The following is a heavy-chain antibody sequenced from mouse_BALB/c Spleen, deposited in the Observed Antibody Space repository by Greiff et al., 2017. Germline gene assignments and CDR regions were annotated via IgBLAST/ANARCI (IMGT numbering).Heavy chain of an antibody. J-gene: IGHJ4*01. V-gene: IGHV1-18*01. CDR3: ARRNFDYGSSPYYYAMDY. D-gene: IGHD1-1*01. CDR1: GYSFTGYT. Sequence: EVQLQQSGPELVKPGASMKISCKASGYSFTGYTMNWVKQSHGKNLERIGLINPYNGGTSYNQKFKGKATLTVDKSSSTAYMELLSLTSEDSAVYYGARRNFDYGSSPYYYAMDYWGQGTSVTVSS. CDR2: INPYNGGT.